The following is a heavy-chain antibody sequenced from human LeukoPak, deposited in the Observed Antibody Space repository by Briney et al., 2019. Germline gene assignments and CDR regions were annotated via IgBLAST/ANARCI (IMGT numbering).Heavy chain of an antibody. D-gene: IGHD6-13*01. Sequence: PSETLSLTCTVSGGSISSGGYYWSWIRRHPGKGLEWIGYIYYSGSTYYNPSLKSRVTISVDTSKNQFSLQLNSVTPEDTAVYYCARGAAGTTAFDIWGQGTMVTVSS. CDR1: GGSISSGGYY. CDR2: IYYSGST. V-gene: IGHV4-31*03. CDR3: ARGAAGTTAFDI. J-gene: IGHJ3*02.